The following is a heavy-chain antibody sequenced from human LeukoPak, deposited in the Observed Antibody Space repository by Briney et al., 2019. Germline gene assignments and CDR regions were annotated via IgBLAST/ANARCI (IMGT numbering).Heavy chain of an antibody. CDR2: TSVYNGNT. Sequence: GASVNVSCKASGYIFTSYGISWVRQAPGQGLEWMGWTSVYNGNTNYPQRLQGRVTMTTDTSTTTAYMELRSLRSDDTAVYYCARDINGYYYDSHGYYPTDLWGQGTLVTVSS. CDR1: GYIFTSYG. D-gene: IGHD3-22*01. V-gene: IGHV1-18*01. J-gene: IGHJ5*02. CDR3: ARDINGYYYDSHGYYPTDL.